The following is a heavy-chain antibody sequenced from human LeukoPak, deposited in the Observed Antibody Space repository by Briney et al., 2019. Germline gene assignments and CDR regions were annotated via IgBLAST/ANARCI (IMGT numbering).Heavy chain of an antibody. Sequence: SETLSLTCIVSGGSISSSSYYWGWIRQPPGKGLEWIGSIYYSGITYYNPSLKSRVSISVDTSKNQFSLKLSSVTAADTAVYYCARVLTSSGGIDYWGQGTLVTVSS. V-gene: IGHV4-39*07. CDR1: GGSISSSSYY. D-gene: IGHD1-26*01. CDR3: ARVLTSSGGIDY. CDR2: IYYSGIT. J-gene: IGHJ4*02.